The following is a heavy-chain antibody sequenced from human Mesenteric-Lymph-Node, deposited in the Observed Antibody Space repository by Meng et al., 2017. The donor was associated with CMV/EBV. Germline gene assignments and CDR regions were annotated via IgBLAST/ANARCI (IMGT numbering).Heavy chain of an antibody. V-gene: IGHV3-7*03. D-gene: IGHD1-26*01. CDR1: GFTFSDYW. J-gene: IGHJ4*02. Sequence: GESLKISCAASGFTFSDYWMSWVRQTPGKGLERVANIRQDGSEKYYLDSMKGRFTISRDDSKNTAYLQMNSLKTEDTAVYYCIRLQSGSYLYFVYWGQGTLVTVSS. CDR3: IRLQSGSYLYFVY. CDR2: IRQDGSEK.